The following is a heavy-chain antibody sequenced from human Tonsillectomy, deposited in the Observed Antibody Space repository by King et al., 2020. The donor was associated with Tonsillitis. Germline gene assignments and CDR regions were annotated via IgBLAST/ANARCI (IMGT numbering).Heavy chain of an antibody. V-gene: IGHV4-59*01. CDR1: GGSISSYY. D-gene: IGHD3-22*01. Sequence: QLQESGPGLVKPSETLSLTCTVSGGSISSYYWSWIRQPPGKGLEWIGYIYYSGSTNYNPSLKSRVTISVDTSKNQFSLKLSSVTAADTAVYYCARADSNYYYYYMDVWGKGTMVTVSS. CDR3: ARADSNYYYYYMDV. CDR2: IYYSGST. J-gene: IGHJ6*03.